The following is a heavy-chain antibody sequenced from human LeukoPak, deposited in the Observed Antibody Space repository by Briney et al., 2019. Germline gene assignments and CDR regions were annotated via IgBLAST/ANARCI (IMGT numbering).Heavy chain of an antibody. J-gene: IGHJ4*02. CDR2: INHSGST. V-gene: IGHV4-39*07. Sequence: SETQSLTCTVSGGSISSSSYYWSWIRQPPGKGLEWIGEINHSGSTNYNPSLKSRVTISVDTSKNQFSLKLSSVTAADTAVYYCARGGDSGYDDYWGQGTLVTVSS. CDR1: GGSISSSSYY. CDR3: ARGGDSGYDDY. D-gene: IGHD5-12*01.